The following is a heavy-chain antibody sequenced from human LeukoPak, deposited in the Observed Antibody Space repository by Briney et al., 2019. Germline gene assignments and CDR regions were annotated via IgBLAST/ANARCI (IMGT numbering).Heavy chain of an antibody. Sequence: SETLSLTCAVSGYPISNAYYWVWIRQPPGKGLEWIGYIYYSGSTYYNPSLKSRVTISVDTSKNQFSLKLSSVTAADTAVYYCARDFRDGGYMDVWGKGTTVTVSS. D-gene: IGHD4-23*01. J-gene: IGHJ6*03. CDR2: IYYSGST. V-gene: IGHV4-38-2*02. CDR1: GYPISNAYY. CDR3: ARDFRDGGYMDV.